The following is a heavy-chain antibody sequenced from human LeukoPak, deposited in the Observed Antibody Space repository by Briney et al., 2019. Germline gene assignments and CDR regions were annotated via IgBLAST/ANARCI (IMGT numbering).Heavy chain of an antibody. CDR1: GGSISSSTYY. D-gene: IGHD6-13*01. J-gene: IGHJ3*02. Sequence: PSETLSLTCTVSGGSISSSTYYWGWFRQPPGKGLEWIGNIDYRGTTYYNPSLKSRVTISVDKSKNQFSLKLSSVTAADTAVYYCARLVPDAFDIWGQGTMVTVSS. CDR2: IDYRGTT. CDR3: ARLVPDAFDI. V-gene: IGHV4-39*07.